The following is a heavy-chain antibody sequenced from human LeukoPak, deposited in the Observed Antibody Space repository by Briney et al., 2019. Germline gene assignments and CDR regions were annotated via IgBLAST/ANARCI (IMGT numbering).Heavy chain of an antibody. CDR1: GFTFSGYG. V-gene: IGHV3-30*02. CDR3: TRFGAHGFDI. D-gene: IGHD3-10*01. J-gene: IGHJ3*02. Sequence: GGSLRLSCAASGFTFSGYGMQWVRQAPGKGLEWVAFTRYDGSNKYYADSVKGRFTISRDNSKNTLYLQINSLTNEDTAVYYCTRFGAHGFDIWGQGTMATVSS. CDR2: TRYDGSNK.